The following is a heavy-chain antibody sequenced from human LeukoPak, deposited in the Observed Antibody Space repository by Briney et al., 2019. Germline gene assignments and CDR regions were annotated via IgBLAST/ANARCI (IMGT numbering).Heavy chain of an antibody. J-gene: IGHJ5*02. D-gene: IGHD3-10*01. CDR2: IYTSGST. V-gene: IGHV4-61*02. CDR3: ARHPVVGIWFGET. CDR1: GGPISSGSYY. Sequence: PSETLSLTCTVSGGPISSGSYYWSWIRQPAGKGLEWIGRIYTSGSTNYNPSLKSRVTISVDTSKNQFSLKLSSVTAADTAVYYCARHPVVGIWFGETWGQGTLVTVSS.